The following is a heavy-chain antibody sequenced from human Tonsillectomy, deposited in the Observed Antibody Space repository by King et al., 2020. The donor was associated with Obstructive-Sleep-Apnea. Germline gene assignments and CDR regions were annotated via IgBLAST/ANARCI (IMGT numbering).Heavy chain of an antibody. Sequence: VPLQESGPGLVKPSETLSLTCTVSGGSISSYYWSWIRQPPGKGLEWIGYIYYSGSTNYNPSLKSRVTISVDTSKNQFSLKLSSVTAADTAVYYCARSDSSGYYEYFDYWGQGTLVTVSS. CDR2: IYYSGST. CDR1: GGSISSYY. V-gene: IGHV4-59*01. J-gene: IGHJ4*02. CDR3: ARSDSSGYYEYFDY. D-gene: IGHD3-22*01.